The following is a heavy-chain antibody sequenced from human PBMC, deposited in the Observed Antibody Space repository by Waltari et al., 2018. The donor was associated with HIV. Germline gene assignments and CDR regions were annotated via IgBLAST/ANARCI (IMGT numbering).Heavy chain of an antibody. J-gene: IGHJ4*02. CDR2: ISWNSGSI. CDR3: AKDITPFINGSYEGGLDY. D-gene: IGHD1-26*01. Sequence: EVQLVESWGALLQPGRSLRLSCASSRFPFDDYAMHSVWQAPGKGLEWVSGISWNSGSIGYADSVKGRFTISRDNAKNSLYLQMNSLRAEDTALYYCAKDITPFINGSYEGGLDYWGQGTLVTVSS. V-gene: IGHV3-9*01. CDR1: RFPFDDYA.